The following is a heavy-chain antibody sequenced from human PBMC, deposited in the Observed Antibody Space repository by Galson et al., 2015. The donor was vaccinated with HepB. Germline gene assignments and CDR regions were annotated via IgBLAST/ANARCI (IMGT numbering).Heavy chain of an antibody. CDR3: ARDRFETGYYKGRWFDP. CDR1: GGSISSNY. D-gene: IGHD3-9*01. J-gene: IGHJ5*02. V-gene: IGHV4-59*01. Sequence: ETLSLTCTVSGGSISSNYWSWIRQPPGKGLEWIGYMYYSGSTNYNPSLKSRVTISTDTSKNQFSLKLSSVTAADTAVYYCARDRFETGYYKGRWFDPWGQGTLVTVSS. CDR2: MYYSGST.